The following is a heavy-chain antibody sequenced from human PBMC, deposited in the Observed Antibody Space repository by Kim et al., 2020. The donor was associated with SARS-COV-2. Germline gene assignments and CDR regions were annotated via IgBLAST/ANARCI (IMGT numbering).Heavy chain of an antibody. Sequence: SETLSLTCTVSGGSISSSSYYWGWIRQPPGKGLEWIGSIYYSGSTYYNPSLKSRVTISVDTSKNQFSLKLSSVTAADTAVYYCATILEGYTAILDYWGQGTLVTVSS. J-gene: IGHJ4*02. CDR1: GGSISSSSYY. V-gene: IGHV4-39*01. CDR3: ATILEGYTAILDY. D-gene: IGHD5-18*01. CDR2: IYYSGST.